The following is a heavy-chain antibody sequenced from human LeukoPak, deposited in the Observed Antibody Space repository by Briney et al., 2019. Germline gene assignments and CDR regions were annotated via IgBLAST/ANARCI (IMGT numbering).Heavy chain of an antibody. CDR3: ARGGLYDSRGYFDY. V-gene: IGHV3-48*01. CDR2: ISSSSGDI. J-gene: IGHJ4*02. D-gene: IGHD3-22*01. Sequence: GGSLRLSCAASGFTFSSYAMSWVRQAPGKGLEWVSYISSSSGDIFHAESVKGRFTISRDNAKNSLSPQMNSLRAEDTAVYYCARGGLYDSRGYFDYWGQGTVVTVSS. CDR1: GFTFSSYA.